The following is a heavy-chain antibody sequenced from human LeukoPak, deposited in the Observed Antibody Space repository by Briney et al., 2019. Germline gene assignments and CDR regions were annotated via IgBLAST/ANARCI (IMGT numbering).Heavy chain of an antibody. Sequence: PGGSLRLSCAASGFTFSSFWMTSVRQAPGKGLEWVANIKFVDVREKHYLASVKGRFTISRANARQSLYLGMTSLTAEDTAFYSGATERIMVVPPAIVFDNWGLGTLVTVSS. CDR3: ATERIMVVPPAIVFDN. D-gene: IGHD2-21*01. V-gene: IGHV3-7*01. J-gene: IGHJ4*02. CDR1: GFTFSSFW. CDR2: IKFVDVREK.